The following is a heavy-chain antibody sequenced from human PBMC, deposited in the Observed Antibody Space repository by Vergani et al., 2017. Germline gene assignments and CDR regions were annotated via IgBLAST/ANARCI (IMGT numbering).Heavy chain of an antibody. Sequence: QVQLVESEGGVVQPGRSLTLSCVASGFTFSSHGMHWVRQAPGKGLEWVAVIWYDGSNKYYGDSVKGRFTISRDNSKNTLYLQMKSLRVEDTAVYYCATKSCGTPGCQIGYFREWGQGTLVTVSS. D-gene: IGHD1-1*01. CDR1: GFTFSSHG. V-gene: IGHV3-33*01. CDR2: IWYDGSNK. CDR3: ATKSCGTPGCQIGYFRE. J-gene: IGHJ1*01.